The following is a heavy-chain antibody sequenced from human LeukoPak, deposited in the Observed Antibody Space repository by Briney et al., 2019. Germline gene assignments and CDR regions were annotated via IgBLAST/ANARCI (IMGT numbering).Heavy chain of an antibody. CDR1: RFTFSSYA. Sequence: GGSLRLSCAASRFTFSSYAINWVRQAPGKGLEWLSAISGSGGHIYYADSLKGRFTISRDNSKNTAYLEMNSLRAEDTAVYHCAKIIGSSPSTAYFAYWGQGTLVTVSS. CDR3: AKIIGSSPSTAYFAY. D-gene: IGHD6-6*01. CDR2: ISGSGGHI. V-gene: IGHV3-23*01. J-gene: IGHJ4*02.